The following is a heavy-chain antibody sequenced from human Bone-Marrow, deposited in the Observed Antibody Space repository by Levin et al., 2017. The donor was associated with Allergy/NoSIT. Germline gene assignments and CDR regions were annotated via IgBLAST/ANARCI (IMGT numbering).Heavy chain of an antibody. CDR1: GGSISSYY. D-gene: IGHD6-13*01. CDR2: IYYSGST. Sequence: SQTLSLTCTVSGGSISSYYWSWIRQPPGKGLEWIGYIYYSGSTNYNPSLKSRVTISVDTSKNQFSLKLSSVTAADTAVYYCARNIAAAGIQWFDPWGQGTLVTVSS. CDR3: ARNIAAAGIQWFDP. V-gene: IGHV4-59*01. J-gene: IGHJ5*02.